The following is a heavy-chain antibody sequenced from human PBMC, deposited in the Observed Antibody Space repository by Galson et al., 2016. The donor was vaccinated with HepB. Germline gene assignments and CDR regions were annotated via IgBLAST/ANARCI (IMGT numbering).Heavy chain of an antibody. CDR3: GRDSGSSCYITAIDI. V-gene: IGHV3-33*01. J-gene: IGHJ3*02. CDR1: GFTFSDHG. D-gene: IGHD3-3*01. CDR2: IWYDGSYK. Sequence: SLRLSCAASGFTFSDHGMHWVRQAPGKGLEWVAVIWYDGSYKYYADSVKGRFTISRDNSKNTLYLQMNSLRADETAVYYCGRDSGSSCYITAIDIWGQGTMVTVSS.